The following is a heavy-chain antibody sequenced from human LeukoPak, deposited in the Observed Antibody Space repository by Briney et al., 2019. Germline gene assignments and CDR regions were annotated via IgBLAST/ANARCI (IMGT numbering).Heavy chain of an antibody. Sequence: ASVKVSCKASGYTFTGYGISWVRQAPGQGLEWMGWISAYNGNTNYAQKLQGRVTMTTDTSTSTAYMELRSLRSDDTAVYYCARLPHYDILTGYYISGFDYWGQGTLVTVSS. CDR2: ISAYNGNT. J-gene: IGHJ4*02. D-gene: IGHD3-9*01. CDR3: ARLPHYDILTGYYISGFDY. V-gene: IGHV1-18*04. CDR1: GYTFTGYG.